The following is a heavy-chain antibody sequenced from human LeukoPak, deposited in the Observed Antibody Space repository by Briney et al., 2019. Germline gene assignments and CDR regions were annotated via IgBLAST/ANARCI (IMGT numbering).Heavy chain of an antibody. J-gene: IGHJ3*02. CDR2: ISSSSSYI. D-gene: IGHD6-13*01. CDR1: GFTFSSYS. Sequence: PGGSLRLSCAASGFTFSSYSMNWVRQAPGKGLECVSSISSSSSYIYYADSVKGRFTISRDNAKNSLYLQMNSLRAEDTAVYYCARDRGIAASDAFDIWGQGTMVTVSS. CDR3: ARDRGIAASDAFDI. V-gene: IGHV3-21*01.